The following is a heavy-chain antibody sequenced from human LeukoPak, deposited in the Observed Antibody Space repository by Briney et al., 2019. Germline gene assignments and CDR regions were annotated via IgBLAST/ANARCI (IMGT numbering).Heavy chain of an antibody. CDR1: GGSISSSSYY. J-gene: IGHJ6*03. CDR2: IYYSGST. CDR3: ARVVVPAGLIGWLPREYHYYYMDG. Sequence: SETLSLTCTVSGGSISSSSYYWGWIRQPPGKGLEWIGSIYYSGSTYYNPSLKSRVTISVDTSMNQFSLKLSSVTGADPALYYRARVVVPAGLIGWLPREYHYYYMDGWGKRTTVTVSS. D-gene: IGHD2-2*01. V-gene: IGHV4-39*07.